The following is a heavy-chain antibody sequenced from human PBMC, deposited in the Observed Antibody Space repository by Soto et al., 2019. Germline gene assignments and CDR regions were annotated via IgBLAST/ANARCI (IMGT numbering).Heavy chain of an antibody. J-gene: IGHJ3*02. Sequence: PGGSLRLSCTASGFTFSSYAMTWVRQAPGRGLEGVSGITASGGRTFYADSVKGRFTISRDNSRSTLYLQMNSLRAEDTAVYYCARDPYEKLYGAFDIWGQGTMVTVSS. V-gene: IGHV3-23*01. CDR2: ITASGGRT. CDR1: GFTFSSYA. CDR3: ARDPYEKLYGAFDI. D-gene: IGHD3-10*01.